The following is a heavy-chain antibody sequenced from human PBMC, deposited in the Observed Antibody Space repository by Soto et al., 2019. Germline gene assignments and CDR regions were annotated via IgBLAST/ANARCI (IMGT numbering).Heavy chain of an antibody. CDR1: GYTFTSYY. V-gene: IGHV1-46*01. Sequence: GASVKVSCKASGYTFTSYYMHWVRQAPGQGLEWMGIINPSGGSTSYAQKFQGRVTMTRDTSTSTVYMELSSLRSEDTAVYYCARGVGSSGWYDPYFDYWGQGTLVTVSS. D-gene: IGHD6-19*01. J-gene: IGHJ4*02. CDR3: ARGVGSSGWYDPYFDY. CDR2: INPSGGST.